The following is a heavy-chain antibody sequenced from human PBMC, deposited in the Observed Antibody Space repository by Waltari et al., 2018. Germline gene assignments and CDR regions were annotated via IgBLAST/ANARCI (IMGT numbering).Heavy chain of an antibody. V-gene: IGHV4-4*07. Sequence: QVLLQESGPGLVKPSQTLSLTCTVSGGSINNYYGSWIRQPSGGRMEWIGRIYTSRNTDYNPSLKSRVSMSVDTSKNRFSLNLFSVSAADTAVYYCARERHYPSGWSPFRSWSQGTLVTVSS. CDR3: ARERHYPSGWSPFRS. J-gene: IGHJ4*02. CDR1: GGSINNYY. D-gene: IGHD6-19*01. CDR2: IYTSRNT.